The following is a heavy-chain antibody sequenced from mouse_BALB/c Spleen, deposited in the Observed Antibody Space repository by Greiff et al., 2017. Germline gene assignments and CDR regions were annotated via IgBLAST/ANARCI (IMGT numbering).Heavy chain of an antibody. V-gene: IGHV14-4*02. CDR3: NRGKLKYAMDY. CDR1: GFNIKDYY. J-gene: IGHJ4*01. D-gene: IGHD4-1*01. Sequence: EVQLQQSGAELVRSGASVKLSCTASGFNIKDYYMHWVKQRPEQGLEWIGWIDPENGDTEYAPKFQGKATMTADTSSNTAYLQLSSLTSEDTAVYYCNRGKLKYAMDYWGQGTSVTVSS. CDR2: IDPENGDT.